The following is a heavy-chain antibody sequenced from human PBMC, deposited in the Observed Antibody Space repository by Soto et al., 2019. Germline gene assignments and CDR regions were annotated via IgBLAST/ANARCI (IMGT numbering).Heavy chain of an antibody. V-gene: IGHV1-18*01. J-gene: IGHJ5*02. CDR2: ISAYNGNT. D-gene: IGHD3-22*01. CDR1: GYTFTSYG. Sequence: GASVKVSCKASGYTFTSYGISWVRQAPGQGLEWMGWISAYNGNTNYAQELQGRVTMTTDTSTSTAYMELRSLRSDDTAVYYCARDLGYYYDSSGYLNWFDPWGQGTLVTVSS. CDR3: ARDLGYYYDSSGYLNWFDP.